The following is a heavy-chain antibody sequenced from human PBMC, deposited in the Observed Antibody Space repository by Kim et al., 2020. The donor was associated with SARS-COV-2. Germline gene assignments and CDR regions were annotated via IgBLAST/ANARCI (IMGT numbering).Heavy chain of an antibody. Sequence: GGSLRLSCAASGFTFSSYSMNWVRQAPGKGLEWVSSISSSSSYIYYADSVKGRFTISRDNAKNSLYLQMNSLRAEDTAVYYCARDPWLVNYYYYYGMDVWGQGTTVTVSS. CDR3: ARDPWLVNYYYYYGMDV. CDR1: GFTFSSYS. D-gene: IGHD6-19*01. J-gene: IGHJ6*02. CDR2: ISSSSSYI. V-gene: IGHV3-21*01.